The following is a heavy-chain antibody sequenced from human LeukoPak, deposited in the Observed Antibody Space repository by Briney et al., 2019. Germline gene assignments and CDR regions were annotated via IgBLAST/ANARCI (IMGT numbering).Heavy chain of an antibody. CDR1: GFTFSSYA. D-gene: IGHD5-12*01. Sequence: GGSLRLSCAASGFTFSSYAMHWVRQAPGKGLEWVSHIRSSSETFYADSVKGRFTISRDNARNSLYLQMNNLRGEDTAIYYCARDAGNSGYGCDLWGQGTLVTVSS. V-gene: IGHV3-48*01. CDR3: ARDAGNSGYGCDL. J-gene: IGHJ5*02. CDR2: IRSSSET.